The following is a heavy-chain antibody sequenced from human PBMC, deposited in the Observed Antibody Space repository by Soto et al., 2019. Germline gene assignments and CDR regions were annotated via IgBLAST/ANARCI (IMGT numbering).Heavy chain of an antibody. Sequence: GAPVKVSCKTSGFTFTNYAMHWVRQAPGQRLEWMGWINAGTGDTEYSQKFQGRVTFTRDTSASTAYMELSNLRSEDTAVYYCARGGSSNWPCDYWGQGTLVTVSS. J-gene: IGHJ4*02. CDR1: GFTFTNYA. CDR3: ARGGSSNWPCDY. CDR2: INAGTGDT. D-gene: IGHD6-13*01. V-gene: IGHV1-3*01.